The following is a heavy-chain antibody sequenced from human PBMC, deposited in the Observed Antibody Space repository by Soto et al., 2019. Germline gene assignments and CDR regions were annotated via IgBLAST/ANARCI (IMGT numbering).Heavy chain of an antibody. D-gene: IGHD1-26*01. CDR1: GFTFSSYG. J-gene: IGHJ4*01. CDR3: AIDLLGAAKEY. CDR2: ISYGESNK. V-gene: IGHV3-30*03. Sequence: GGSLRLSCEASGFTFSSYGMLRIRQAPGKGLEWVSVISYGESNKYYTDSVMRRFTISRDNSKNTQYLQMNTLRAEDTAAYYCAIDLLGAAKEYWGRGSMVTV.